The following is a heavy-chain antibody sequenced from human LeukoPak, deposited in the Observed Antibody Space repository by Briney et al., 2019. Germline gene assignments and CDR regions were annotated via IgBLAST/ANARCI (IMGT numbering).Heavy chain of an antibody. J-gene: IGHJ4*02. CDR2: IYYSGST. V-gene: IGHV4-30-4*07. Sequence: SQTLSLTCAVSGGSISSGGYSWSWIRQPPGKGLEWIGYIYYSGSTYYNPSLKSRVTISVDTSKNQFSLKLSSVTAADTAVYYCARDRYGSGNYYPIDYWGQGILVTVSS. CDR1: GGSISSGGYS. CDR3: ARDRYGSGNYYPIDY. D-gene: IGHD3-10*01.